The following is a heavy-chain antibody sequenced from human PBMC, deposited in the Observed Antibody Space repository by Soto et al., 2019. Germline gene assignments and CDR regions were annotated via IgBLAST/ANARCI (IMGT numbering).Heavy chain of an antibody. J-gene: IGHJ4*02. CDR2: IGSAGDT. CDR1: GFTFSSYD. CDR3: ARVKSSCWYFFDY. Sequence: EVQLVESGGGLVQPGGSLRLSCAASGFTFSSYDMHWVRQATGKGLEWVSAIGSAGDTYYPGSVKGRFTISRENAKNSLYLQMNSLRAEDTAVYYCARVKSSCWYFFDYWGQGTLVTVSS. V-gene: IGHV3-13*01. D-gene: IGHD6-19*01.